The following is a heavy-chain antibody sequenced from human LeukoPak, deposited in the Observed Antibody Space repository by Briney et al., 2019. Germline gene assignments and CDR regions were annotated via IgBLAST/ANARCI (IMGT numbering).Heavy chain of an antibody. Sequence: GGSLRLSCAASGFTVSSNYMSWVRQAPGKGLEWGSVIYSGGSTYYADSVKGRFTISRDNSKNTLYLQMNSLRAEDTAVYYCALERMTTVTRAFVYWGQGTLVTVSS. CDR1: GFTVSSNY. CDR2: IYSGGST. CDR3: ALERMTTVTRAFVY. D-gene: IGHD4-17*01. J-gene: IGHJ4*02. V-gene: IGHV3-66*01.